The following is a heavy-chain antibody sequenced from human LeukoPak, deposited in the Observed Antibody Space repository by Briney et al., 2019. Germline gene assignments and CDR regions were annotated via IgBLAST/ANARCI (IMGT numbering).Heavy chain of an antibody. CDR2: IYYSGST. J-gene: IGHJ5*02. D-gene: IGHD1-20*01. Sequence: PSETLSLTCTLSGGSISSSSYCWGWIRQSPAKGLEWIGSIYYSGSTYYNSSLKSRVTMSVDTSKNQFSLKLASVTAADTAVYYCVRDRSPDPITGTTDNWFDPWGQGTLVTVSS. CDR3: VRDRSPDPITGTTDNWFDP. CDR1: GGSISSSSYC. V-gene: IGHV4-39*07.